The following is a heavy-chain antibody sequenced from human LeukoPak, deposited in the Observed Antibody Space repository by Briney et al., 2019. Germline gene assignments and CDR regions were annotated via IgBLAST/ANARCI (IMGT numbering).Heavy chain of an antibody. J-gene: IGHJ4*02. CDR2: IYSGGST. CDR3: ASSSSGWGTYYFDY. V-gene: IGHV3-66*01. Sequence: GGSLRLSCAASGFTVSSNYMSWVRQAPGKGLEWVSVIYSGGSTNYADSVKGRFTISRDNSKNTLYLQMNSLRAEDTAVYYCASSSSGWGTYYFDYWGQGTLVTVSS. CDR1: GFTVSSNY. D-gene: IGHD6-19*01.